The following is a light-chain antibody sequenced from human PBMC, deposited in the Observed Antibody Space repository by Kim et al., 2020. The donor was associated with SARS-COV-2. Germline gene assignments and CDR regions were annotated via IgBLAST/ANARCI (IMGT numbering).Light chain of an antibody. J-gene: IGLJ3*02. V-gene: IGLV1-47*01. CDR3: AAWDDSLSGGV. CDR1: SSNIGSNY. Sequence: ELTQPPSASGTPGQRVTISGSGSSSNIGSNYVYWYQQLPGTAPKLLIYRNNQRPSGVPDRFSGSKSGTSASLAISGLRSEDEADYYCAAWDDSLSGGVFGGGTQLTVL. CDR2: RNN.